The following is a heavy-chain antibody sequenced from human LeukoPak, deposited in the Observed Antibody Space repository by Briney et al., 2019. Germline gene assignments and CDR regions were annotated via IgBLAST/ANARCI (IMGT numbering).Heavy chain of an antibody. V-gene: IGHV4-59*01. CDR1: GGSISSYY. J-gene: IGHJ4*02. CDR2: IYCSGST. Sequence: SETLSLTCTVSGGSISSYYWSWIRQPPGKGLEWIGYIYCSGSTNYNPSLKSRVTISVDTSKNQFSLKLSSVTAADTAVYYCARDGYSGNDGLWGQGTLVTVSS. D-gene: IGHD5-12*01. CDR3: ARDGYSGNDGL.